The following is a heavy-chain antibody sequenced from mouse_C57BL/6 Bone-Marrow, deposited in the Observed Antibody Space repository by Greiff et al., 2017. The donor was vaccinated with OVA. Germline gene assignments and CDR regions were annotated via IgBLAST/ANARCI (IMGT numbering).Heavy chain of an antibody. Sequence: VQLQQPGAELVKPGAPVKLSCKASGYTFTSYWMHWVKQRPGQGLEWIGMIHPNSGSTNYNEKFKSKATLTVDKSSSTAYMQLSSLTSEDSAVYYCGDGSSYWYFDVWGTGTTVTVSS. J-gene: IGHJ1*03. V-gene: IGHV1-64*01. D-gene: IGHD1-1*01. CDR1: GYTFTSYW. CDR2: IHPNSGST. CDR3: GDGSSYWYFDV.